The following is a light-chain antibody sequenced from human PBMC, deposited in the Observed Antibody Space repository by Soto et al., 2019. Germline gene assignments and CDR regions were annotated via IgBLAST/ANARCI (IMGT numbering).Light chain of an antibody. Sequence: QSALTQPASVSGSPGQSITISCTGTSSDVGGYNYVSWYQQHPGKAPKLMIYDVSNRPSGVSNRFSGSKSGNTASLTISGRQAEDEADYYCSSYTSSSNDVVFGGGTKLTVL. CDR1: SSDVGGYNY. CDR3: SSYTSSSNDVV. V-gene: IGLV2-14*01. CDR2: DVS. J-gene: IGLJ2*01.